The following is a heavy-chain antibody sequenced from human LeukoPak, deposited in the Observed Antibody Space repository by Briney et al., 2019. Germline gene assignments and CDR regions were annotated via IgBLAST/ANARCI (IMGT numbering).Heavy chain of an antibody. D-gene: IGHD4-17*01. Sequence: GGSLRLSCAASGFTFSIYAMSWVRQAPGKGLEWVSTFHGSGGNTHYADSVKGRFTISRDDSENTLYLQMNSLRAEDAAVYYCAKGSRGDYDSRFDYWGRGALVTVSS. J-gene: IGHJ4*02. CDR1: GFTFSIYA. CDR3: AKGSRGDYDSRFDY. CDR2: FHGSGGNT. V-gene: IGHV3-23*01.